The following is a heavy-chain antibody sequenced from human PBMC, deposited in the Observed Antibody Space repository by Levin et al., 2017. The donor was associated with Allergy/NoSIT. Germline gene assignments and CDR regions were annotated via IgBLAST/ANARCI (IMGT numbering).Heavy chain of an antibody. Sequence: GGSLRLSCKASGYTFTDYYLHWLRQAPGQGLEWLGWIHPSSGGTKYAQKFQGRVTMTRDTSISTVYVDLHSLTSDDTAVYFCARVERTATGYCSGDDCFKVWGQGTLVTVSS. J-gene: IGHJ4*02. CDR3: ARVERTATGYCSGDDCFKV. D-gene: IGHD2-15*01. CDR2: IHPSSGGT. CDR1: GYTFTDYY. V-gene: IGHV1-2*02.